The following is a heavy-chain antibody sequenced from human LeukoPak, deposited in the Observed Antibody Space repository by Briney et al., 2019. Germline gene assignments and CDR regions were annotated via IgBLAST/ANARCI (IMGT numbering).Heavy chain of an antibody. CDR1: GFTFSRYW. Sequence: HPGGSLRLSCTTSGFTFSRYWMTWVRQAPGKGLEWVANIKEDGSRRNYVDSVKGRFTISRDNAKNSLYLQMNSLRAEDTAVYYCATPLDYYDSSGYHQGGDWGQGTLVTVSS. D-gene: IGHD3-22*01. CDR3: ATPLDYYDSSGYHQGGD. J-gene: IGHJ4*02. V-gene: IGHV3-7*03. CDR2: IKEDGSRR.